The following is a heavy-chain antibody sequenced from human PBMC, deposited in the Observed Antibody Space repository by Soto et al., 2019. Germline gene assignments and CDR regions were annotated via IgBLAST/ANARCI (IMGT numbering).Heavy chain of an antibody. D-gene: IGHD2-2*01. CDR2: IYYSGST. CDR1: GGSISSGGYY. J-gene: IGHJ5*02. V-gene: IGHV4-31*03. Sequence: SETLSLTCTVSGGSISSGGYYWSWIRQHPGKGLEWIGYIYYSGSTYYNPSLKSRVTISVDTSKNQFSLKLSSVTAADTAVYYCAREGYCSSTSCYDWFDPWGQGTLVTVSS. CDR3: AREGYCSSTSCYDWFDP.